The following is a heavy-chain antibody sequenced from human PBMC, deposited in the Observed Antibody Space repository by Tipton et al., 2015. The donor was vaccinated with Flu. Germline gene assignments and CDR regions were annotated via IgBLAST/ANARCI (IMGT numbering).Heavy chain of an antibody. Sequence: QLVQSGAEVKKPGASVKVSCKASGYTFTSYDINWVRQATGQGLEWMGWMNPNSGNTGYAQKFQGRVTMTRNTSISTAYMELSSLRSEDTAVYYCARSSKDGSGSYYYYYYYYGMDVWGQGTTVTVSS. V-gene: IGHV1-8*01. D-gene: IGHD3-10*01. CDR2: MNPNSGNT. J-gene: IGHJ6*02. CDR1: GYTFTSYD. CDR3: ARSSKDGSGSYYYYYYYYGMDV.